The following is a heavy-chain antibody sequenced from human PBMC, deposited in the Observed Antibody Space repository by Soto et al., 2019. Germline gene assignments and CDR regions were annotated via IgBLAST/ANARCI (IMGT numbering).Heavy chain of an antibody. CDR3: AKARVRIVGANSFDY. D-gene: IGHD1-26*01. J-gene: IGHJ4*02. Sequence: GGSLRLSCVGFGVTFSNYGRHWVRKPPGKGLEWVALISDDGDKRYYADSVRGRLIISRDNSKDTLYLQMNSLGPDDTAVYFCAKARVRIVGANSFDYWGQGTPVTVSS. V-gene: IGHV3-30*18. CDR1: GVTFSNYG. CDR2: ISDDGDKR.